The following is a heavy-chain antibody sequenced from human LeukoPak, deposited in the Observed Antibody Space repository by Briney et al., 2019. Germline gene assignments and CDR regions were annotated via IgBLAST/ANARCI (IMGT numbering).Heavy chain of an antibody. CDR2: IYYSGST. Sequence: SQTLSLTCTVSGGSISSGGYYWSWIRQHPGKGLEWIGYIYYSGSTYYNPSLKSRVTLSVDTSKNQFSLKLSSVTAADTAVYYCAREGSSSGYYAIEYWGQGTLVTVSS. CDR3: AREGSSSGYYAIEY. D-gene: IGHD3-22*01. CDR1: GGSISSGGYY. J-gene: IGHJ4*02. V-gene: IGHV4-31*03.